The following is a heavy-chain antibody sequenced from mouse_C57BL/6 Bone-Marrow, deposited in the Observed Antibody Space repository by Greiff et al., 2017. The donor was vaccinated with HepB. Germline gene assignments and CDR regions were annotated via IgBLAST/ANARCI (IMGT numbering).Heavy chain of an antibody. CDR3: ARANYYGSSYASYWYFDV. Sequence: QVQLQQPGAELVRPGSSVKLSCKASGYTFTSYWMHWVKQRPIQGLEWIGNIDPSDSETHYNQKFKDKATLTVDKSSSPAYMQLSSLTSEDSAVYYCARANYYGSSYASYWYFDVWGTGTTVTVSS. V-gene: IGHV1-52*01. D-gene: IGHD1-1*01. CDR2: IDPSDSET. J-gene: IGHJ1*03. CDR1: GYTFTSYW.